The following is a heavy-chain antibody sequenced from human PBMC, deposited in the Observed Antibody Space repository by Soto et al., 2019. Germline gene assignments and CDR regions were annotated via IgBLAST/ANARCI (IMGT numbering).Heavy chain of an antibody. J-gene: IGHJ4*02. CDR3: VREDGIVGANSAFDY. D-gene: IGHD1-26*01. CDR1: GFTFSTYT. V-gene: IGHV3-21*01. CDR2: INGRGNYI. Sequence: EVQVVESGGDLVKPGGSVRLSCASSGFTFSTYTMNWVRQAPGKGLEWVSSINGRGNYIYYADSVKGRFTISRDNAKNSLYLQMDRLRAEDTALYYCVREDGIVGANSAFDYWGLGALVTVSS.